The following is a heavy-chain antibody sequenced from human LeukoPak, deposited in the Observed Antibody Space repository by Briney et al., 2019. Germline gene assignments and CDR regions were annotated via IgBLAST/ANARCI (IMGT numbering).Heavy chain of an antibody. Sequence: SETLSLTCSVSGVSISSYYWSWIRQPPGKGLEWIGYITYIGSTNYNPSLKSRVTISIDTSRNQFSLKLRSVTAADTAVYYCARDLVTVTKGFDIWGQGTMVSVSS. J-gene: IGHJ3*02. CDR3: ARDLVTVTKGFDI. D-gene: IGHD4-17*01. CDR2: ITYIGST. CDR1: GVSISSYY. V-gene: IGHV4-59*01.